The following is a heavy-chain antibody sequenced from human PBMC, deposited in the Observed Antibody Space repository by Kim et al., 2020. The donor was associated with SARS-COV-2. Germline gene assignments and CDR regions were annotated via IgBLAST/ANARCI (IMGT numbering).Heavy chain of an antibody. CDR1: GFTFSSYW. J-gene: IGHJ5*02. CDR3: ARGVITMVRGVIITTNWFDP. CDR2: INSDGSST. Sequence: GGSLRLSCAASGFTFSSYWMHWVRQAPGKGLVWVSRINSDGSSTSYADSVKGRFTISRDNAKNTLYLQMNSLRAEDTAVYYCARGVITMVRGVIITTNWFDPWGQGTLVTVSS. V-gene: IGHV3-74*01. D-gene: IGHD3-10*01.